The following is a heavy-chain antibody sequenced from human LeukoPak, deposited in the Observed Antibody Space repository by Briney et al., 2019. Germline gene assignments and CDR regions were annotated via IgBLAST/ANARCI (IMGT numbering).Heavy chain of an antibody. CDR3: ARDQTPKWSPLGY. CDR2: ISSSSSTI. J-gene: IGHJ4*02. D-gene: IGHD2-8*01. Sequence: GGSLRLSCAASGFTFSSYSMNWVRQAPGKGLEGVSYISSSSSTIYYADSVKGRFTISRDNAKNSLYLQMNSLRAEDTAVYYCARDQTPKWSPLGYWGQGTLVTVSS. V-gene: IGHV3-48*04. CDR1: GFTFSSYS.